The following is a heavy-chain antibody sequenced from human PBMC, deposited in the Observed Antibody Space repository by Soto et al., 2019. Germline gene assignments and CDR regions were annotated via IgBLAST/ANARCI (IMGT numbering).Heavy chain of an antibody. Sequence: GESLKISCKGSGYRFTSYWIAWVRQMPGKGLEWMAIIYPGDSDTRYSPSFQGQVTISADKSISTAYLQWSSLKASDTAMYYCARRGSDGSGSYYYYMDVWGKGTTVTVSS. CDR1: GYRFTSYW. D-gene: IGHD3-10*01. J-gene: IGHJ6*03. CDR3: ARRGSDGSGSYYYYMDV. V-gene: IGHV5-51*01. CDR2: IYPGDSDT.